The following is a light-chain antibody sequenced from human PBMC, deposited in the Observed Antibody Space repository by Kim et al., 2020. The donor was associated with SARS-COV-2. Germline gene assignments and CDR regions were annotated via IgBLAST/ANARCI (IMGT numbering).Light chain of an antibody. CDR1: QSISSY. CDR2: AAS. CDR3: QQSAFTPWT. J-gene: IGKJ1*01. Sequence: ASVGSRVTITWRASQSISSYLSWYQQKPGKAPKLLIHAASRLQSGVPSRFTGSGSGTDFTLTIGSLQPEDFAIYYCQQSAFTPWTFGQGTKVDIK. V-gene: IGKV1-39*01.